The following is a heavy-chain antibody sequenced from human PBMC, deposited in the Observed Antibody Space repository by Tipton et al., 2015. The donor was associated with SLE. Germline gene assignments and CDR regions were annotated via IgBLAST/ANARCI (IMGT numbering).Heavy chain of an antibody. CDR1: GGSISSGDYY. Sequence: TLSLTCTVSGGSISSGDYYWSWIRQPPGKGLEWIGYIYYSGSTYYNPSLKSRVTISVDTSKNQFSLKLSSVTAADTAVYYCARLGIETKAFDIWGQGTMVTVSS. V-gene: IGHV4-30-4*08. CDR3: ARLGIETKAFDI. D-gene: IGHD2-8*01. J-gene: IGHJ3*02. CDR2: IYYSGST.